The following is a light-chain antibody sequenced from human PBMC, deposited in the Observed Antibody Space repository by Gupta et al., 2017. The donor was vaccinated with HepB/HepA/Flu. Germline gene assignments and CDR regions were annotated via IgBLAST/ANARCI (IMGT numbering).Light chain of an antibody. CDR2: GAS. J-gene: IGKJ1*01. CDR1: QCVSSSY. CDR3: QQYGSFPGT. Sequence: DIVLTQSPGTLSLSTGERATLSCRASQCVSSSYLAWYQQKPGQAPKLLIYGASSRATGIPSRFSGSGSGTDFTLTISSLQPEDFAAYYCQQYGSFPGTFGQGTKVEIK. V-gene: IGKV3-20*01.